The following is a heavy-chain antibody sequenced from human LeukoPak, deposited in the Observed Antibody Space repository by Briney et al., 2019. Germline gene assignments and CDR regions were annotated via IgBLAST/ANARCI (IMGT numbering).Heavy chain of an antibody. CDR3: AKDSIVVVPGAKWEPMFDY. Sequence: GVSLRLSCAASGFTFSSYAMSWVRQAPGKGLEWVSAISGSGGSTYYADSVKGRFTISRDNSKNTLFLQMNSLRADDTAVYYCAKDSIVVVPGAKWEPMFDYWGQGTLVTVSS. CDR1: GFTFSSYA. CDR2: ISGSGGST. V-gene: IGHV3-23*01. J-gene: IGHJ4*02. D-gene: IGHD2-2*01.